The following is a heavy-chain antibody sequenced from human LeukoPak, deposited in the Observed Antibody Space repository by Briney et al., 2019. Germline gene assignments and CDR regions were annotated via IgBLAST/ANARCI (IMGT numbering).Heavy chain of an antibody. CDR1: GGSISSSSYY. V-gene: IGHV4-31*03. Sequence: SETLSLTCTVSGGSISSSSYYWGWIRQPPGKGLEWIGYIYHTGSPYQNPSLKSRATLSVDTSQNQFSLRLTSVTAADTAVYYCARGGHFDLLEYAFDIWGQGTMVTVSS. J-gene: IGHJ3*02. CDR2: IYHTGSP. CDR3: ARGGHFDLLEYAFDI. D-gene: IGHD3-9*01.